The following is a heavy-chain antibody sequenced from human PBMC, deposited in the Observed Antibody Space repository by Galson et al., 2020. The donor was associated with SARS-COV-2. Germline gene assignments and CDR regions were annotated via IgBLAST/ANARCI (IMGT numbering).Heavy chain of an antibody. J-gene: IGHJ6*02. CDR2: IKQDGSEK. V-gene: IGHV3-7*05. CDR3: ARISKPVDTALIAYYEYVMDV. CDR1: GFIFSISW. D-gene: IGHD5-18*01. Sequence: TGGSMRLSCAASGFIFSISWMTWVRQAPGKGLEWVANIKQDGSEKYYVDSVKGRFTISRDNAKNSLYLQMNSLRAEDTAVYYCARISKPVDTALIAYYEYVMDVWGQGTTVTV.